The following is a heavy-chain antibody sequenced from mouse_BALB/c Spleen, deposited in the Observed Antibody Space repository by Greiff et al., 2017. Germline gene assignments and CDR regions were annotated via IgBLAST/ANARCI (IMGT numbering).Heavy chain of an antibody. CDR3: ARGGYYGSYYAMDY. Sequence: EVQLVESGGGLVKPGGSLKLSCAASGFTFSSYAMSWVRQSPEKRLEWVAEISSGGSYTYYPDTVTGRFTISRDNAKNTLYLEMSSLRSEDTAMYYCARGGYYGSYYAMDYWGQGTSVTVSS. CDR2: ISSGGSYT. D-gene: IGHD1-2*01. CDR1: GFTFSSYA. V-gene: IGHV5-9-4*01. J-gene: IGHJ4*01.